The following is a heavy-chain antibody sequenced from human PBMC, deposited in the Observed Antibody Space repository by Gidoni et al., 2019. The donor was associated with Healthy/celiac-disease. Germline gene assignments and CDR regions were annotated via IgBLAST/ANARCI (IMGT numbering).Heavy chain of an antibody. CDR1: GFTFSTYD. CDR2: IGTAGDT. V-gene: IGHV3-13*01. CDR3: ARVRWGLAFDY. D-gene: IGHD3-16*01. Sequence: EVQLVESGGGLVQPGGSLRLPCVASGFTFSTYDMPWVRQATGKGLEWVSAIGTAGDTYYPGSVKGRFTISRENAKISLYLQMNSLRVGDTAVYYCARVRWGLAFDYWSQGTLVTVSS. J-gene: IGHJ4*02.